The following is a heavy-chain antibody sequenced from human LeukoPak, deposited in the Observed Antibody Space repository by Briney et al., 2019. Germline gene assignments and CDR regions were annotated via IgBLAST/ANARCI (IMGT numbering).Heavy chain of an antibody. V-gene: IGHV3-21*01. CDR2: ISSSSSYI. D-gene: IGHD3-9*01. CDR1: GFTFSSYS. CDR3: ARGGYDILTGYFSPGYYYYYMDV. Sequence: GGSLRLSCAASGFTFSSYSMNWVRQAPGKGLEWVSSISSSSSYIYYADSVKGRFTISRDNAKNSLYLQMNSLRAEDTAVYYCARGGYDILTGYFSPGYYYYYMDVWGKGTTATVSS. J-gene: IGHJ6*03.